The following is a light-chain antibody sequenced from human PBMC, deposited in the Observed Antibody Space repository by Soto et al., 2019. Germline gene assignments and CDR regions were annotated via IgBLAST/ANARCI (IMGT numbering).Light chain of an antibody. CDR2: DAS. Sequence: EIVMTQSPATLSASPGEGATLSCKAGQTVYNNLAWYQQRPGQPPRLLIYDASTMATGISARFSGSGSGTEFTLTISSLQSEDFAVYFCQQCRNWPLTFGGGTKVEIK. J-gene: IGKJ4*01. CDR3: QQCRNWPLT. V-gene: IGKV3-15*01. CDR1: QTVYNN.